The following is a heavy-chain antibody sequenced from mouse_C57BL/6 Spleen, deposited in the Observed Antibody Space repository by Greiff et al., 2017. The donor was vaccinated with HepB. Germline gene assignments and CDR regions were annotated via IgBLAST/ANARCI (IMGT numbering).Heavy chain of an antibody. CDR2: SNPNNGGT. D-gene: IGHD4-1*01. V-gene: IGHV1-18*01. Sequence: EVQLQQSGPELVKPGASVKIPCKASGYTFTDYNMDWVKQSHGKSLEWIGDSNPNNGGTIYNQKFKGKATLTVDKSSSTAYMELRSLTSEDTAVYYCARSGWDGAMDYWGQGTSVTVSS. CDR1: GYTFTDYN. CDR3: ARSGWDGAMDY. J-gene: IGHJ4*01.